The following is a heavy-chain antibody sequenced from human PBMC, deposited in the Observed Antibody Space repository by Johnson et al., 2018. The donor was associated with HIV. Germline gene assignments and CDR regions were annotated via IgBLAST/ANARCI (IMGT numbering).Heavy chain of an antibody. CDR3: ARDSLTASLDAFDI. V-gene: IGHV3-66*02. CDR2: LFSGGTT. D-gene: IGHD2-21*02. Sequence: VQLVESGGGVVQPGRSLRLSCAASGFTVSSYYMSWVRQAPGKGLEWVSVLFSGGTTYYADSVKGRFTISRDNSKNTVYLQMNSLRAEDTAVYYCARDSLTASLDAFDIWGQGTMVTVSS. J-gene: IGHJ3*02. CDR1: GFTVSSYY.